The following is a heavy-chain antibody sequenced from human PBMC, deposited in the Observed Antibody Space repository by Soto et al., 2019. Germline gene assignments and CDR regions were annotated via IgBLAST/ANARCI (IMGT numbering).Heavy chain of an antibody. Sequence: SVKVSCKASGGTFSSYAISWVRQAPGQGLEWMGGVIPIFGTAHYAQNFQGRVTINADESTSTAYMELSSLRSEDTPVYYCATGMSIATIFAYYYCYMDVWVRGTTVTVSS. D-gene: IGHD3-3*01. CDR3: ATGMSIATIFAYYYCYMDV. CDR2: VIPIFGTA. V-gene: IGHV1-69*13. CDR1: GGTFSSYA. J-gene: IGHJ6*02.